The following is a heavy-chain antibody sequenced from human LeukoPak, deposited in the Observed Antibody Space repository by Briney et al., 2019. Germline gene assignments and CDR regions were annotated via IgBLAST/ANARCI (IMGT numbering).Heavy chain of an antibody. D-gene: IGHD3-22*01. V-gene: IGHV3-30*18. CDR3: AKDVTYYYDSSGYYGPDY. Sequence: PGRSLRLSCAASGFTFSIYGMHWVRQAPGKGLEWVAVISYDGSNKYYADSVKGRFTISRDNSKNTLYLQMNSLRAEDTAVYYCAKDVTYYYDSSGYYGPDYWGQGTLVTVSS. J-gene: IGHJ4*02. CDR2: ISYDGSNK. CDR1: GFTFSIYG.